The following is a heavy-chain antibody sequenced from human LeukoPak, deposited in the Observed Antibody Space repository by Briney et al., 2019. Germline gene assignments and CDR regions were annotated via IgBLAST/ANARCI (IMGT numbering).Heavy chain of an antibody. Sequence: ASVKVSCKASGYTFTSYDISWVRQATGQGLEWMGWMNPNSGNTGYAQKFQGRVTMTRNTSISTAYMELSSLRSEDTAVYYCARTIAAAAPFDPWGQGTLVTVSS. J-gene: IGHJ5*02. V-gene: IGHV1-8*01. D-gene: IGHD6-13*01. CDR3: ARTIAAAAPFDP. CDR2: MNPNSGNT. CDR1: GYTFTSYD.